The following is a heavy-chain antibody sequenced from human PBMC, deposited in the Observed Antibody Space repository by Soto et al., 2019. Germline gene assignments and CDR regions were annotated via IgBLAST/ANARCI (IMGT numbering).Heavy chain of an antibody. J-gene: IGHJ4*02. CDR2: ISGRGGST. V-gene: IGHV3-23*01. D-gene: IGHD1-26*01. CDR3: AEGLRWKDPWELTYSDY. CDR1: GFTFSSYA. Sequence: EVQLLESGGGLVQPGGSLRLSCAASGFTFSSYAMSWVRQAPGKGLEWVSAISGRGGSTYYADSVKGRFTIPRDNSKETLYKEMNRLRAEDTAVYYCAEGLRWKDPWELTYSDYCAQGTLVTVSS.